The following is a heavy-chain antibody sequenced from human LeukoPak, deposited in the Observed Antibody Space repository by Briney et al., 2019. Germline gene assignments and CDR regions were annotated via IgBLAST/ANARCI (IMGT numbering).Heavy chain of an antibody. CDR2: INHSGST. CDR3: ARGSRWYHY. J-gene: IGHJ4*02. D-gene: IGHD6-13*01. Sequence: KSSETLSLTCAVYGGSFSGYYWSWIRQPPGKGLEWIGEINHSGSTNYNPSLKSRVTISVDTSKNQFSLKLSSVTAADTAVYYCARGSRWYHYWGRGTLVTVSS. CDR1: GGSFSGYY. V-gene: IGHV4-34*01.